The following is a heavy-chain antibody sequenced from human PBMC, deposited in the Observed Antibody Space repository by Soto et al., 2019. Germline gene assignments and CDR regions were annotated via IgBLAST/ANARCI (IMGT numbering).Heavy chain of an antibody. CDR1: GYTFTSYD. V-gene: IGHV1-8*01. D-gene: IGHD2-2*01. Sequence: QVQLVQSGAEVKKPGASVKVSCKASGYTFTSYDINWVRQATGQGLEWMGWMNPNSGNTGYAQKFQGRVTMTRKTSISTAYMELSSLRSEDTAVYYCASSPSDIVVVPAAIGLGYYGMDVWGQGTTVTVSS. CDR3: ASSPSDIVVVPAAIGLGYYGMDV. CDR2: MNPNSGNT. J-gene: IGHJ6*02.